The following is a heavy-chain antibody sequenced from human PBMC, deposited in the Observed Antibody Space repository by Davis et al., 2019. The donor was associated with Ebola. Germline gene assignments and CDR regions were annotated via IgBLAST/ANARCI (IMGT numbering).Heavy chain of an antibody. Sequence: AASVKVSCKASGYTFTGYYMHWVRQAPGQGLEWMGWINPNSGGTNYAQKFQGWVTMTRDTSISTAYMELSRLRSDDTAVYYCARDTLYLQYSSSSNAYYYYYGMDVWGQGTTVTVSS. CDR1: GYTFTGYY. CDR2: INPNSGGT. J-gene: IGHJ6*02. D-gene: IGHD6-6*01. V-gene: IGHV1-2*04. CDR3: ARDTLYLQYSSSSNAYYYYYGMDV.